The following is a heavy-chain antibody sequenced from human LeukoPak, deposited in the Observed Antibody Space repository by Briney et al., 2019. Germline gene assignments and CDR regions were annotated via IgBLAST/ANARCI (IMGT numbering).Heavy chain of an antibody. J-gene: IGHJ4*02. CDR1: GFTVSSNY. CDR3: ARGHSGQHDFDY. D-gene: IGHD2-15*01. Sequence: GGSLRLSCAASGFTVSSNYMNWVRQAPGKGLEWVSVIYSGGRTNYADSVKARFTISRDNSKNTLYLQMNSLRAEDTAVYYCARGHSGQHDFDYWGQGTPVTVSS. V-gene: IGHV3-66*01. CDR2: IYSGGRT.